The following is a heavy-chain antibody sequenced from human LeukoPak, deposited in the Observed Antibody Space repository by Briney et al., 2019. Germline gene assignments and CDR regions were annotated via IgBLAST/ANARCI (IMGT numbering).Heavy chain of an antibody. V-gene: IGHV3-23*01. D-gene: IGHD2-2*01. CDR1: GFTFSSYV. CDR2: ISGSGGST. J-gene: IGHJ4*02. CDR3: AKAYCSSTSCYGDY. Sequence: PGGSLRLTCAASGFTFSSYVMTWVGQAPGKGLEWVSGISGSGGSTYYADSVKGRFTISRDNSKNTLYLQMTSLRAEDTAVYYCAKAYCSSTSCYGDYWGQGTLFTVSS.